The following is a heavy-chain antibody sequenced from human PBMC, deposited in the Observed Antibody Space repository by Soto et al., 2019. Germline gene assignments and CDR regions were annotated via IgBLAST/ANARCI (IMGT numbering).Heavy chain of an antibody. D-gene: IGHD5-12*01. CDR2: IIPIFGTA. J-gene: IGHJ4*02. V-gene: IGHV1-69*01. CDR3: ARRWLQLGYFDY. CDR1: GGTFSSYA. Sequence: QVRLVQSGAEVKKPGSSVKVSCKASGGTFSSYAISWVRQAPGQGLEWMGGIIPIFGTANYAQKFQGRVTITADESTSTAYMELSSLRSEDMAVYYCARRWLQLGYFDYWGQGTLVTVSS.